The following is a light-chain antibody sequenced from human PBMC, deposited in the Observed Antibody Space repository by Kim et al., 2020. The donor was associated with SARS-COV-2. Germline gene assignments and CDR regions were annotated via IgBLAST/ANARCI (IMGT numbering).Light chain of an antibody. J-gene: IGKJ2*01. CDR3: QKYDVAPYT. CDR1: QGIYKY. CDR2: DAS. V-gene: IGKV1-27*01. Sequence: DIQMTQSPSSLSASVGDRVTITCRASQGIYKYLAWYQQKPGKVPKLLMYDASTLQSGFPSRFSGRGSGTSFTLTISSLQPEDVATYYCQKYDVAPYTLGQGTKLEI.